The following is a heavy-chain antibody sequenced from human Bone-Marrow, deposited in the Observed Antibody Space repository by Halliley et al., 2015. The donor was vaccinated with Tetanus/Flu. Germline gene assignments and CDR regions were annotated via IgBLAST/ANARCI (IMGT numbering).Heavy chain of an antibody. J-gene: IGHJ6*02. CDR2: VDREGTT. CDR3: ARAVVVTGDNFYWLLDV. V-gene: IGHV4-4*02. D-gene: IGHD3-9*01. Sequence: IGEVDREGTTNYPPSLKPRVTISVDKSKTQFSLRLNPVAAADTALYYCARAVVVTGDNFYWLLDVWGQGTTVIVSS.